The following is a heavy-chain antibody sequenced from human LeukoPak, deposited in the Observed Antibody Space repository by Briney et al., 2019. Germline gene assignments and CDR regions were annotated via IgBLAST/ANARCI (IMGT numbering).Heavy chain of an antibody. Sequence: SETLSLTCTVSGASISSYYYTWIRQTAGGGLEWIGRLYISGSTDYNPSLKSRVTISVDTSMNQFYLKMNSVTAADTAVYFCARDLSGSLYFDFWGPGVLVTVSS. CDR3: ARDLSGSLYFDF. CDR2: LYISGST. V-gene: IGHV4-4*07. J-gene: IGHJ4*02. CDR1: GASISSYY. D-gene: IGHD3-10*01.